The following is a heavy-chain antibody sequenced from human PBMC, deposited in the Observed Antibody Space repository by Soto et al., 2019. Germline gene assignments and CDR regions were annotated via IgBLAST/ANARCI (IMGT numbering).Heavy chain of an antibody. CDR1: GFIFSSYA. CDR3: AKHPVPRFFTPRPRFFAY. Sequence: GGSLRLSCAASGFIFSSYAMTWVRQAPGKGLEWVSGISNSGGSTYYADSVRGRFTISRDNSKNTLYLQMDSLRAEDSALYYWAKHPVPRFFTPRPRFFAYWARGTRVPVSS. D-gene: IGHD2-15*01. V-gene: IGHV3-23*01. CDR2: ISNSGGST. J-gene: IGHJ1*01.